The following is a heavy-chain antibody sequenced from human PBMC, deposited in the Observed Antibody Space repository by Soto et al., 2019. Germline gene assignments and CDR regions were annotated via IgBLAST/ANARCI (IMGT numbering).Heavy chain of an antibody. Sequence: PGGSLRLSCAASGFTFSSYAMNWVRQAPGKGLEWVSYSSSSGSTIYYADSVKGRFTISRDNAKNSLFLQMNSLRPEDTAVYYCARDRHNYYGSGTPGYMDVWGKGTTVTVSS. V-gene: IGHV3-48*01. CDR2: SSSSGSTI. CDR3: ARDRHNYYGSGTPGYMDV. D-gene: IGHD3-10*01. J-gene: IGHJ6*03. CDR1: GFTFSSYA.